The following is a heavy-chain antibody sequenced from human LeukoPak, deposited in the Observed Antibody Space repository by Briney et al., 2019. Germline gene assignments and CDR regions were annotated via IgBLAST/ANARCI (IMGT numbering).Heavy chain of an antibody. CDR3: ARGYCSSTSCPYPPFDY. D-gene: IGHD2-2*01. CDR2: INAGNGNT. J-gene: IGHJ4*02. Sequence: ASVKVSCKASGYTFTSYAMHWVCQAPGQRLEWMGWINAGNGNTKYSQKFQGRVTITRDTSISTAYMELSSLRSEDTAVFYCARGYCSSTSCPYPPFDYWGQGTLVTVSS. CDR1: GYTFTSYA. V-gene: IGHV1-3*01.